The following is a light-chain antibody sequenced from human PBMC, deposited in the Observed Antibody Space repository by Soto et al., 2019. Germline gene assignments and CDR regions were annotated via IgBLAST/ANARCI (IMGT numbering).Light chain of an antibody. CDR2: EVS. J-gene: IGLJ2*01. Sequence: QSVLTQPPSASGSPGRSVTLSCTGTSSDVGGYNFVSWYQQRPGKAPKLIIYEVSKRPSGVPDRFSGFKSGNTASLTVSGLQAEDEADYFCSSYAGSNTYVIFGGGTKLTVL. CDR1: SSDVGGYNF. CDR3: SSYAGSNTYVI. V-gene: IGLV2-8*01.